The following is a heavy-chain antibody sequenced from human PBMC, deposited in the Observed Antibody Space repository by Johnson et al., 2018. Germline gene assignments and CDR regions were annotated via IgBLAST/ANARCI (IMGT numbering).Heavy chain of an antibody. CDR3: NSLGVYGI. CDR2: IGNTGSTI. J-gene: IGHJ3*02. V-gene: IGHV3-48*01. CDR1: GFTFSSYS. Sequence: VQLVEAGGGLVQPGGSLRLSCAASGFTFSSYSMNWVRRAPGKGLEWVSYIGNTGSTIHYADPLKGRFTISRDNARDSLYLQVNSLTTDDTAVYYCNSLGVYGIWGQGTTVTVSS. D-gene: IGHD2-8*01.